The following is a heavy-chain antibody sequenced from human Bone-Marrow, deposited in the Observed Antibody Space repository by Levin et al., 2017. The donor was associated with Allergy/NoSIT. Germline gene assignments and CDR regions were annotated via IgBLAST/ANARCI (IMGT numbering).Heavy chain of an antibody. J-gene: IGHJ4*02. D-gene: IGHD4-17*01. CDR2: FYFSGNT. CDR3: ARQPRVTGTFDD. CDR1: GGSISSTSDY. V-gene: IGHV4-39*01. Sequence: RSQTLSLTCTVSGGSISSTSDYWGWIRQPPGKGLEWIGSFYFSGNTYYNPSLKSRVTISVDTSKSQFSLRLSSVTAAETAIYYCARQPRVTGTFDDWGQGTLVTVSS.